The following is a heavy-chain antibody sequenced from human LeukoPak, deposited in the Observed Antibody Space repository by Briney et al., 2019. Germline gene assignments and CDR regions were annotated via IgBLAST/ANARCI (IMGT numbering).Heavy chain of an antibody. CDR2: ISGSGGST. Sequence: GGSLRLSCAASGFTFSSYAMSWVRQAPGKGVEWVSAISGSGGSTYYADSVKGRFTISRDNSKNTLYLQLNSLRGEDTAVYYCAKDRVAGTGGGDDAFDIWGQGTMVTVSS. J-gene: IGHJ3*02. CDR1: GFTFSSYA. V-gene: IGHV3-23*01. CDR3: AKDRVAGTGGGDDAFDI. D-gene: IGHD6-19*01.